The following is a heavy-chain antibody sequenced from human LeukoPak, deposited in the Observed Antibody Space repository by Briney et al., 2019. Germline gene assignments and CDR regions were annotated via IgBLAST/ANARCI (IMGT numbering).Heavy chain of an antibody. J-gene: IGHJ5*02. CDR2: ISSSSTYM. D-gene: IGHD6-19*01. CDR1: GFTFSSYS. CDR3: AKWRAVAGPTNWFDP. V-gene: IGHV3-21*01. Sequence: PGGSLRLSCAASGFTFSSYSFNWVRQAPGKGLEWVSSISSSSTYMYFADSVKGRFTISRDNAKNSLYLQMNSLRAEDTAVYYCAKWRAVAGPTNWFDPWGQGTLVTVSS.